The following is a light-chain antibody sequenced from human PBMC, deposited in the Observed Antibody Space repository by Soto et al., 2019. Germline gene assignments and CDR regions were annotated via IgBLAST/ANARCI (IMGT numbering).Light chain of an antibody. V-gene: IGKV1-5*03. CDR1: QSISNW. Sequence: DIQMTQSPSTLSAAIGDRVTITCRASQSISNWLAWYQQKPGKAPKVLIFKGSTLEGGVPSRFSGSGYGTEFTLIISGLQPEDFATYYCQQYNYYPYTFGQGTKLEIK. CDR2: KGS. CDR3: QQYNYYPYT. J-gene: IGKJ2*01.